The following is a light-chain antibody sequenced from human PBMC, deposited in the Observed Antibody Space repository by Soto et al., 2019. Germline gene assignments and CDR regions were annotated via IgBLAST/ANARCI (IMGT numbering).Light chain of an antibody. Sequence: QAVVTQPLSVSASPGQRVTISCSGGSSNIGSNTVAWYQHLPGTAPPRLIFTAGQRPSGVPGRFSGSKSGTSASLAISGLQSEDEGDYYCSAWDKSLNGYVFGPGTKVTVL. CDR2: TAG. J-gene: IGLJ1*01. CDR1: SSNIGSNT. CDR3: SAWDKSLNGYV. V-gene: IGLV1-44*01.